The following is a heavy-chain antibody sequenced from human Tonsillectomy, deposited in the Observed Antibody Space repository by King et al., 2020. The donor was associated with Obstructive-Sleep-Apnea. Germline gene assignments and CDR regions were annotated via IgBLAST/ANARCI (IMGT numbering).Heavy chain of an antibody. J-gene: IGHJ4*02. CDR3: AREGSGSYYPLDY. CDR1: GYTFTGYA. D-gene: IGHD3-10*01. CDR2: ININTGNP. V-gene: IGHV7-4-1*02. Sequence: LVQSGSELKKPGASVKVSCKASGYTFTGYAMNWVRQAPGQGLEWMGWININTGNPTYAQGFTGRFVFSLDTSVSTAYLQISSLKAEDTAMYFCAREGSGSYYPLDYWGQGTLVTVSS.